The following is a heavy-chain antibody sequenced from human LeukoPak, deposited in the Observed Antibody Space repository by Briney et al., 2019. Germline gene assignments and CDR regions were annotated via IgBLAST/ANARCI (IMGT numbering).Heavy chain of an antibody. D-gene: IGHD1-26*01. J-gene: IGHJ4*02. V-gene: IGHV1-69*13. CDR2: IIPIFGTA. CDR1: GGTFSSYA. Sequence: ASVKVSCKASGGTFSSYAISWVRQAPGQGLEWMGGIIPIFGTANYAQKFQGRVTITADESTSTAYMELSSLRAEDTAVYYCARGPEIGSASEPPFDYWGQGTLVTVSS. CDR3: ARGPEIGSASEPPFDY.